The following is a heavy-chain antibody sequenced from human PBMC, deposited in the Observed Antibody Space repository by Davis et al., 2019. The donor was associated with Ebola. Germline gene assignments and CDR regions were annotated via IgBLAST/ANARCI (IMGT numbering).Heavy chain of an antibody. CDR2: IRYDGFTK. V-gene: IGHV3-48*01. D-gene: IGHD2-8*01. Sequence: GESLKISCAASGFTFSSYGMNWVRQAPGTGLEWVSYIRYDGFTKHYAASVGGRFTISRDVAKNSLFLQMDSLRAEDTAVYYCVRDPNALDYWGQGTLVTVSS. CDR1: GFTFSSYG. CDR3: VRDPNALDY. J-gene: IGHJ4*02.